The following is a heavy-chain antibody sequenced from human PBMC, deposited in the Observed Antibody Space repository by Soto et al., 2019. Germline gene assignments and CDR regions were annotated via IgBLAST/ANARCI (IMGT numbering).Heavy chain of an antibody. CDR1: GGSISSGGYY. V-gene: IGHV4-31*03. D-gene: IGHD3-22*01. CDR3: ARDRYDSSGYYGNNWFDP. J-gene: IGHJ5*02. Sequence: PSETLSLTCTVSGGSISSGGYYWSWIRQHPGKGLEWIGYIYYSGSTYYNPSLKSRVTISVDTSKNQFSLKLSSVTAADTAVYYCARDRYDSSGYYGNNWFDPWGQGTLVTVS. CDR2: IYYSGST.